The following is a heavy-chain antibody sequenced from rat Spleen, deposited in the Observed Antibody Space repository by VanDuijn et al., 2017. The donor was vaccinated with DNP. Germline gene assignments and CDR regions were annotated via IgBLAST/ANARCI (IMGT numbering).Heavy chain of an antibody. V-gene: IGHV5-7*01. J-gene: IGHJ2*01. Sequence: EVQLVESGGGLVQPGRSLKLSCTASGFTFSDYNMAWVRQAPKQGLEWVATISYDGRSTYYRDSVKGRFTISRDNAKSTLYLQMDSLRSDDTATYYCARPDYWAQGVMVTVSS. CDR2: ISYDGRST. CDR1: GFTFSDYN. CDR3: ARPDY.